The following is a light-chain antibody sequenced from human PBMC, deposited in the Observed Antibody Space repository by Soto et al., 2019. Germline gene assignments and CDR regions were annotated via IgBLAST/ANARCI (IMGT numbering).Light chain of an antibody. CDR3: QKYDNWPRT. J-gene: IGKJ1*01. V-gene: IGKV3D-15*01. CDR2: GES. CDR1: QSVSSY. Sequence: EILLTQSPATLSLSPGESATLSCRASQSVSSYLAWYQQKTGQAPRLLIYGESNRATGIPDRLSGSGSGTELTLTISSLQSEDFAVYYCQKYDNWPRTCGQGTKVDIK.